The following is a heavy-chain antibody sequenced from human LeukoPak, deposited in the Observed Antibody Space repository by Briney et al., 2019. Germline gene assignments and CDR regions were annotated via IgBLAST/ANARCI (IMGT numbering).Heavy chain of an antibody. J-gene: IGHJ4*02. CDR1: GGSFSTFY. D-gene: IGHD1-1*01. Sequence: SETLSLTCAVSGGSFSTFYWSWIRQPPGKELEWIGEINHSENTNYNPSLKSRVTISVDTSKNQISLNLTSMTAADTATYYCARGHWRSRAFDFWGQGTLVTVSS. CDR3: ARGHWRSRAFDF. V-gene: IGHV4-34*01. CDR2: INHSENT.